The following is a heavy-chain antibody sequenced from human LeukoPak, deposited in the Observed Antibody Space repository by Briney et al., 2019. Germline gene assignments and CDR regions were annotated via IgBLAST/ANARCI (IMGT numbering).Heavy chain of an antibody. CDR2: INPSGGST. CDR3: ARGPSLVVVTAIPFDY. Sequence: ASVKVSCKASGYTFASYYMHWVRQAPGQGLEWMGIINPSGGSTSYAQKFQGRVTMTRDTSTSTVYMELSSLGSEDTAVYYCARGPSLVVVTAIPFDYWGQGTLVTVSS. D-gene: IGHD2-21*02. V-gene: IGHV1-46*01. J-gene: IGHJ4*02. CDR1: GYTFASYY.